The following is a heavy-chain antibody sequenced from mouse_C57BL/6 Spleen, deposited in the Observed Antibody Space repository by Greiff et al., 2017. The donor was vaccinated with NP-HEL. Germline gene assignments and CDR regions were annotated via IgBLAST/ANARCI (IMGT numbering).Heavy chain of an antibody. CDR1: GYSFTGYY. J-gene: IGHJ2*01. Sequence: DVQLQESGPELVKPGASVKISCKASGYSFTGYYMNWVKQSPEKSLEWIGEINPSTGGTTYNQKFKAKATLTVDKSSSTAYMQLKSLTSEDSAVYYCAREINWEDYWGQGTTLTVSS. D-gene: IGHD4-1*01. V-gene: IGHV1-42*01. CDR2: INPSTGGT. CDR3: AREINWEDY.